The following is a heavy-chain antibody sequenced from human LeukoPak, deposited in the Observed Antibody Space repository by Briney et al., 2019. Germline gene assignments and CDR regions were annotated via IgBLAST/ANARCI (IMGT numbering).Heavy chain of an antibody. CDR2: IYPGDSDT. D-gene: IGHD2-15*01. J-gene: IGHJ4*02. CDR3: ARLSPFCRIKGDGTCYSDY. V-gene: IGHV5-51*01. CDR1: GYSFTNNW. Sequence: GESLKISCKGSGYSFTNNWSGWVRQMPGKGLEWMGIIYPGDSDTRYSPSFQGQVTISADKSISTAYLRWSSLKASDTAMYYCARLSPFCRIKGDGTCYSDYWGQGTLVTVSS.